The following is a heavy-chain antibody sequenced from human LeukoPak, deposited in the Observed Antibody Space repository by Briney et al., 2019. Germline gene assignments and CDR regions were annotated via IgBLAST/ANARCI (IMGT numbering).Heavy chain of an antibody. Sequence: PSETLSLTCAVYGGSFSGYYWSWIRQPPGKGLEWIGEINHSGSTNYNPSLKSRVTISVDTSKNQFSLKLSSVTAADTAVYYCARDRGYSYGWYYYGMDVWGPGNTVTVSS. V-gene: IGHV4-34*01. J-gene: IGHJ6*02. CDR3: ARDRGYSYGWYYYGMDV. CDR2: INHSGST. D-gene: IGHD5-18*01. CDR1: GGSFSGYY.